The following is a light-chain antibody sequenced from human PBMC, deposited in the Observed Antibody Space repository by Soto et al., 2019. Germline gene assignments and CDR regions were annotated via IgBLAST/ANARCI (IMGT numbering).Light chain of an antibody. CDR3: QQYGSSPPIT. CDR2: GAS. CDR1: QSVSSSY. Sequence: EIVLTQSPGTLSLSPGERATLSCGASQSVSSSYLAWYQQKPGQAPRLLIYGASSSATGIPDRFTGSGSGTDFTLTISRLEPEEFAVYYCQQYGSSPPITFGQGTRLEIK. V-gene: IGKV3-20*01. J-gene: IGKJ5*01.